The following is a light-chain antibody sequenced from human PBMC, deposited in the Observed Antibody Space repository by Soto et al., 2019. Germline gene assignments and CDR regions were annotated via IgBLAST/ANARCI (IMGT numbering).Light chain of an antibody. Sequence: DVQMTQSPSTLSASVGDRVTITCRASQRIGSWLAWYQQKPGKAPKRLIYYASTLDSGVPSRFSGSGSGTEFTLTISSLHPDDFATYYCQQYSSYPYTFGQGTKLEIK. V-gene: IGKV1-5*01. CDR2: YAS. J-gene: IGKJ2*01. CDR1: QRIGSW. CDR3: QQYSSYPYT.